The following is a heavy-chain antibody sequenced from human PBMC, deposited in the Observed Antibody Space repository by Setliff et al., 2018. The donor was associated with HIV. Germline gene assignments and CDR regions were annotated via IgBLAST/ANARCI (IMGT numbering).Heavy chain of an antibody. CDR2: ISYAGFDGSSK. D-gene: IGHD6-6*01. CDR3: ARDASISSPYDAFDI. Sequence: LRLSCAASGFTFSSYAMHWVRQAPGKGLEWVADISYAGFDGSSKYYADSVKGRFTISRDDSKNTLYLQMNSLRAEDMAVYYCARDASISSPYDAFDIWGQGTMVTVSS. V-gene: IGHV3-30*04. J-gene: IGHJ3*02. CDR1: GFTFSSYA.